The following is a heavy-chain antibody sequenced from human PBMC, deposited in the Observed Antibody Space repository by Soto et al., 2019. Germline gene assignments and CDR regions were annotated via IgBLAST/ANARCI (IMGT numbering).Heavy chain of an antibody. J-gene: IGHJ4*02. D-gene: IGHD5-18*01. CDR1: GGSISSGGYY. CDR3: AREPVVDTAMVSVFDY. V-gene: IGHV4-31*03. Sequence: SETLSLTCTVSGGSISSGGYYWSWIRQHPGKGLEWIGYIYYIGSTYYNPSLKSRVTISVDTSKNQFSLKLSSVTAADTAVYYCAREPVVDTAMVSVFDYWGQGTLVTVSS. CDR2: IYYIGST.